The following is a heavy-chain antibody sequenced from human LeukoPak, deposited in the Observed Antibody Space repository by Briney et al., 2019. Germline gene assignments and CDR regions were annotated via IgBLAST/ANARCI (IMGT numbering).Heavy chain of an antibody. Sequence: GGCLRLSCAASGFTFSSYAMSWVRQAPGKGLEWVSAISGSGGSTYYADSVKGRFTISRDNSKSTVYLKMNSLRAEDTAVYYCAKDPSSGRLKYFDYWGQGTLVTVSS. CDR3: AKDPSSGRLKYFDY. J-gene: IGHJ4*02. CDR2: ISGSGGST. V-gene: IGHV3-23*01. CDR1: GFTFSSYA. D-gene: IGHD6-19*01.